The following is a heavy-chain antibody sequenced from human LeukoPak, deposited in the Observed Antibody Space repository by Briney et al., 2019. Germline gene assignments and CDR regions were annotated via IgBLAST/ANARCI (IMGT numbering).Heavy chain of an antibody. CDR2: IKQDGSEK. J-gene: IGHJ6*03. D-gene: IGHD6-13*01. CDR3: AREGPWQQLPIYYYYYYMDV. Sequence: PGGSLRLSCAASGSTFSSYWMSWVRQAPGKGLEWVANIKQDGSEKYYVDSVKGRFTISRDNAKNSLYLQMNSLRAEDTAVYYCAREGPWQQLPIYYYYYYMDVWGKGTTVTVSS. CDR1: GSTFSSYW. V-gene: IGHV3-7*01.